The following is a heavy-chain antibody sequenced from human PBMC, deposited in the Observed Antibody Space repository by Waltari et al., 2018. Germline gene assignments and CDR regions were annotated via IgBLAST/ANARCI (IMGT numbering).Heavy chain of an antibody. V-gene: IGHV1-69*04. CDR3: ARSGRYYDFWSGVDYMDV. J-gene: IGHJ6*03. CDR1: GGTLSSSA. Sequence: QVQLVQSGAEVKKPGSSVKVSCKASGGTLSSSAISWVRLANGEGLEWIGGIIPILGIANYAQKFQGRVTITADESTSTAYMELSSLRSEDTAVYYCARSGRYYDFWSGVDYMDVWGKGTTVTVSS. D-gene: IGHD3-3*01. CDR2: IIPILGIA.